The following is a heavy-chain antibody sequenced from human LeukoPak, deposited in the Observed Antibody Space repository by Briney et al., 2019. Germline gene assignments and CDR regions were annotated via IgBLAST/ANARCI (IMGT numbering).Heavy chain of an antibody. J-gene: IGHJ4*02. D-gene: IGHD5-18*01. CDR3: ARVVADSYGYWLFDY. CDR1: GYTFTGYY. CDR2: INPNSGGT. V-gene: IGHV1-2*02. Sequence: ASVKVSCKASGYTFTGYYMHWVRQAPGQGLEWMGWINPNSGGTNYAQKFQGRVTMTRDTSISTAYMELSRLRSDDTAVYYCARVVADSYGYWLFDYWGQGTLVTVSS.